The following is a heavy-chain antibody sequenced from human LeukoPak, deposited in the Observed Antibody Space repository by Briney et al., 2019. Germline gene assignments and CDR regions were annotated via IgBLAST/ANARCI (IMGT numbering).Heavy chain of an antibody. CDR3: ARAVPLYGGKGGNFDY. CDR2: IYYSGST. V-gene: IGHV4-59*01. D-gene: IGHD4-23*01. CDR1: GGSISSYY. J-gene: IGHJ4*02. Sequence: PSETLSLACTVSGGSISSYYWSWIRQPPGEGLEWIGYIYYSGSTNYKPSLKSRVTISVDTSKNEFSLKFNSVTAADTAVYYCARAVPLYGGKGGNFDYWGQGTLVTVSS.